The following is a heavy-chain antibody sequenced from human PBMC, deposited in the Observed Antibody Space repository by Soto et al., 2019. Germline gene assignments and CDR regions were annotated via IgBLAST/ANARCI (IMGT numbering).Heavy chain of an antibody. D-gene: IGHD3-22*01. CDR2: IGTAGDT. J-gene: IGHJ5*01. V-gene: IGHV3-13*01. CDR3: ARATYDSSGYYYGS. CDR1: GFTFSSYD. Sequence: GGSLRLSCAASGFTFSSYDMHWVRQATGKGLEWVSAIGTAGDTYYPGSVKGRFTISRENAKNSLYLQMNSLRAGDTAVYYCARATYDSSGYYYGSWGHGILVTVSS.